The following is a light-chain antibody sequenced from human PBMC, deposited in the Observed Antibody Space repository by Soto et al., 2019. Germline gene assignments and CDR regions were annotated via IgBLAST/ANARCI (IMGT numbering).Light chain of an antibody. CDR3: GADHGGGSNFVYV. J-gene: IGLJ1*01. CDR2: VGTGGIVG. CDR1: SGYSNYK. V-gene: IGLV9-49*01. Sequence: QPVLTQPPSASASLGASVTLTCTLSSGYSNYKVDWYQQRPGKGTRFGMRVGTGGIVGSKGDGIPDRFSVLGSGLNRYLTINNIQEEDESDYYCGADHGGGSNFVYVFGTGTKLTVL.